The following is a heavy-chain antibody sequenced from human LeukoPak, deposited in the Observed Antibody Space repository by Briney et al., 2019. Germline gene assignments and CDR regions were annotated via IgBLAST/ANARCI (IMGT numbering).Heavy chain of an antibody. CDR1: GYTLTGYY. Sequence: ASVKVSCKASGYTLTGYYMHWVRQAPGQGLEWMGWINPNNGGTNYAQKFQGRVTMTRDTSISTAYMELSRLRSDDTAVYYCARYYYDTSSSDYWGQGTLVTVSS. J-gene: IGHJ4*02. CDR2: INPNNGGT. CDR3: ARYYYDTSSSDY. V-gene: IGHV1-2*02. D-gene: IGHD3-22*01.